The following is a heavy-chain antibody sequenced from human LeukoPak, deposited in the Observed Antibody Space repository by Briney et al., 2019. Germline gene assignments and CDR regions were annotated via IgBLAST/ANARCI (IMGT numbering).Heavy chain of an antibody. D-gene: IGHD6-19*01. CDR1: GYTFTGYH. CDR2: IHPNSGAT. V-gene: IGHV1-2*02. Sequence: GASVKVSCKASGYTFTGYHMHWVRQAPGQGLECMGYIHPNSGATNYAQKFQGRVTMTRDTPISTASMELSGLKPDDTAVYYCARDSCGGGGCHYWYFDLWGRGTLVTVSS. J-gene: IGHJ2*01. CDR3: ARDSCGGGGCHYWYFDL.